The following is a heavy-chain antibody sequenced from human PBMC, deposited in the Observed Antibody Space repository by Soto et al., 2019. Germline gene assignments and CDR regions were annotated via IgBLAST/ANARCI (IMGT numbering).Heavy chain of an antibody. Sequence: SVTLSQTGPVSDGSIISSCWSWVRQPAGKGLEWIGRFHTSGSTNYNPSLKSRVTMSVDTSKNQFSLKLSSVTAADTAVYYCARDTNYYDSSSYYLFDYWGQGTLVTVSS. D-gene: IGHD3-22*01. J-gene: IGHJ4*02. CDR3: ARDTNYYDSSSYYLFDY. V-gene: IGHV4-4*07. CDR1: DGSIISSC. CDR2: FHTSGST.